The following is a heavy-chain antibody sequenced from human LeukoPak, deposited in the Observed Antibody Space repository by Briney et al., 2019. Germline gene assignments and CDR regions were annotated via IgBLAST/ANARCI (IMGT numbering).Heavy chain of an antibody. CDR1: GGSISSYY. V-gene: IGHV4-59*01. Sequence: SETLSLTCTVSGGSISSYYWSWIRQPPGKGLEWIGYIYYSGSTNCNPSLKSRVTISVDTSENQFSLKLSSVTAADTAVYYCARYGGSNDYWGQGTLVTVSS. CDR3: ARYGGSNDY. J-gene: IGHJ4*02. D-gene: IGHD4-23*01. CDR2: IYYSGST.